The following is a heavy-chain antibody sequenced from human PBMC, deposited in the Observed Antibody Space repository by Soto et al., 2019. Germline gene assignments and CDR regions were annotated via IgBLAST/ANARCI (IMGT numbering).Heavy chain of an antibody. CDR2: IIPIFGTA. CDR1: GGTFSSYA. Sequence: QVQLVQSGAEVKKPGSSVKVSCKASGGTFSSYAISWVRRAPGQGLEWMGGIIPIFGTANYAQKFQGRVTITADESTSTAYMELSSLRSEDTALYYCARLNVGATRHFDYWGQGTLVTVSS. J-gene: IGHJ4*02. V-gene: IGHV1-69*01. CDR3: ARLNVGATRHFDY. D-gene: IGHD1-26*01.